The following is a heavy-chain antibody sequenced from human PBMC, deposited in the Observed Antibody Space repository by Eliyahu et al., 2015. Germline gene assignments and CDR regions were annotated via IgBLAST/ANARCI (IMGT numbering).Heavy chain of an antibody. Sequence: QLQLQESGXGLVKPSQXLSXTXAVSGGSXSSGGYSWSWIRQPPGKGLEWIGYIYHSGSTYYNPSLKSRVTISVDRSKNQFSLKLSSVTAADTAVYYCAREESIVATSGWFDPWGQGTLVTVSS. CDR3: AREESIVATSGWFDP. J-gene: IGHJ5*02. D-gene: IGHD5-12*01. CDR2: IYHSGST. V-gene: IGHV4-30-2*01. CDR1: GGSXSSGGYS.